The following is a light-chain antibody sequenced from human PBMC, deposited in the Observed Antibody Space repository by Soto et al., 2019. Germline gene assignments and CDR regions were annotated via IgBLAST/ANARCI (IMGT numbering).Light chain of an antibody. J-gene: IGKJ5*01. Sequence: EIVLTQSPGTLSLSPGERATLSCRASQSVSSSYLAWYQQKPGQAPRLLIYGASSRATGIPDRFSGSESGTDFTLAISSLEPEDFAVYYCQQYGSAPITFGQGTRLEIK. V-gene: IGKV3-20*01. CDR1: QSVSSSY. CDR2: GAS. CDR3: QQYGSAPIT.